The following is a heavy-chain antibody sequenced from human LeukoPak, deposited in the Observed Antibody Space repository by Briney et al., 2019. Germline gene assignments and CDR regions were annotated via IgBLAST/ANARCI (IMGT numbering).Heavy chain of an antibody. V-gene: IGHV3-20*04. J-gene: IGHJ4*02. D-gene: IGHD1-26*01. CDR2: INWNGGST. CDR1: GFTFDDYG. Sequence: GGSLRLSXAASGFTFDDYGMSWVRQAPGKGLEWVSGINWNGGSTGYADSVKGRFTISRDNAKNSLYLQMNSLRAEDTALYYCARAAVYSGSYYGRYFDYWGQGTLVTVSS. CDR3: ARAAVYSGSYYGRYFDY.